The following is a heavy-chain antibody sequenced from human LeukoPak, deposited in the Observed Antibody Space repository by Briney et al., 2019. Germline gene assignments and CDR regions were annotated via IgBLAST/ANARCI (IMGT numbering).Heavy chain of an antibody. J-gene: IGHJ5*02. D-gene: IGHD4-11*01. CDR3: ARRVAVGNYFDP. Sequence: ASETLSLTCAFSGGSISTDYWSWVRQPPGKGLQWIGYIYYSGSTNYNPSLKSRVTISLSTAKNQFSLRLRSVTAADTAVYYCARRVAVGNYFDPWGQGTLVTVSS. V-gene: IGHV4-59*08. CDR1: GGSISTDY. CDR2: IYYSGST.